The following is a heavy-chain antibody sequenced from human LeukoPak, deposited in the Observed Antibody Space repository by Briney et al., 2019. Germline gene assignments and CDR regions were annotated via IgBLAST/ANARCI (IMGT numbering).Heavy chain of an antibody. CDR1: GSIFTSYW. CDR2: IYPGDSDT. Sequence: GGSLKISCKGSGSIFTSYWIGWGRQMPGKGLEWMGIIYPGDSDTRYSPSFQGQVTISADKSISTAYLQWSSLKASDTAMYYCARSMAAGQYYFDYWGQGTLVTVSS. D-gene: IGHD6-13*01. J-gene: IGHJ4*02. V-gene: IGHV5-51*01. CDR3: ARSMAAGQYYFDY.